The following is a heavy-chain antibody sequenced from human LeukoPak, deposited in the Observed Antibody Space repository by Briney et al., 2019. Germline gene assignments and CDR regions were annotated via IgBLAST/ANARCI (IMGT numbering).Heavy chain of an antibody. CDR2: ISGGGDTT. V-gene: IGHV3-23*01. J-gene: IGHJ4*02. CDR1: GFTFHYFG. D-gene: IGHD7-27*01. CDR3: ASRRWGSGFDY. Sequence: GGSLRLSCAASGFTFHYFGINWVRQAPGKGLEWVSGISGGGDTTSYTDSVKGRFAISRDNSKNTLYLQMNSLRAEDTAVYYCASRRWGSGFDYWGQGTLVTVSS.